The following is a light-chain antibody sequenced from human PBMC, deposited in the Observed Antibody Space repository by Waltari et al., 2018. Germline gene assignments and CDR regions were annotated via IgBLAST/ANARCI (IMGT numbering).Light chain of an antibody. J-gene: IGLJ2*01. CDR3: CSYAGSSTFVV. V-gene: IGLV2-23*02. CDR1: SRDVGSYNL. Sequence: QSALTQPASVSGSPGQSLTIPCTGTSRDVGSYNLVSWYEQHPGKAPKFMIYEVSKRPSGVSNRFSGSKSGNTASLTISGLQAEDEADYYCCSYAGSSTFVVFGGGTKLTVL. CDR2: EVS.